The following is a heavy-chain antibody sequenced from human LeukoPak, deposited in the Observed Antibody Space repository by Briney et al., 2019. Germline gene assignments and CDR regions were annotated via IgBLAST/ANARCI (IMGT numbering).Heavy chain of an antibody. CDR3: ARQGHMDV. CDR2: ISSSSSTI. Sequence: GGSLRLSCAASGFTFSSYSMSWVRQAPGKGLEWVSYISSSSSTIYYADSVKGRFTISRGNAKNSLYLQMNSLRAEDTAVYYCARQGHMDVWGKGTTVTVSS. J-gene: IGHJ6*03. V-gene: IGHV3-48*01. CDR1: GFTFSSYS.